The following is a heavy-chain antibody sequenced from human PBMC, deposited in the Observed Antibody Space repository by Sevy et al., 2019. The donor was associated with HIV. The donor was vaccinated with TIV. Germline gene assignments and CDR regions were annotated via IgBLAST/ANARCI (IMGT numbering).Heavy chain of an antibody. V-gene: IGHV3-23*01. CDR1: GFTFSSYA. CDR2: ISGSGGST. Sequence: GGSLRLSCAASGFTFSSYAMSWVRQAPGKGLEWVSAISGSGGSTYYADSVKGRFTIPRDNSKNTLYLQMNSLRAEDTAVYYCAKVKEQWLVPRYFDYWGQGTLVTVSS. CDR3: AKVKEQWLVPRYFDY. D-gene: IGHD6-19*01. J-gene: IGHJ4*02.